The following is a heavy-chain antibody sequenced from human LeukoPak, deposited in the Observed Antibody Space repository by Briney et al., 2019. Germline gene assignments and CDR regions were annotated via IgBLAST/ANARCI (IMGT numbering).Heavy chain of an antibody. V-gene: IGHV3-48*01. CDR3: ARDRVDFSNAYYYYYYYMDV. CDR2: ISSSSSTI. D-gene: IGHD3-3*01. Sequence: GGSLRLSCAASGFTFSSHGMQWVRQAPRKGREGGSYISSSSSTIYYADSLKGRFTISRDNAKNSLYLQMNSLRAEDTAVYYCARDRVDFSNAYYYYYYYMDVWGKGTTVTVSS. J-gene: IGHJ6*03. CDR1: GFTFSSHG.